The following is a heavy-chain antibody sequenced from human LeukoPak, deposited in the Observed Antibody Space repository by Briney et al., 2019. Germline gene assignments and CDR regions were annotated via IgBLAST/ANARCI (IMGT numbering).Heavy chain of an antibody. D-gene: IGHD7-27*01. CDR3: TRGWGGFDY. V-gene: IGHV3-74*01. J-gene: IGHJ4*02. Sequence: GGSLRLSCVASGFTFSSYWMHWVRQAPGKGLVWVSRINTDGSGTSYADSVKGRFTISRDNAKYTLYLQMNSLRAEDTAVYYCTRGWGGFDYWGQGTLVTVSS. CDR1: GFTFSSYW. CDR2: INTDGSGT.